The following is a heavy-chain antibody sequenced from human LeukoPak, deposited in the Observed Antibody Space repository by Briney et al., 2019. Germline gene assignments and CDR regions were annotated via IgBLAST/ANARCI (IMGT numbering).Heavy chain of an antibody. CDR2: IYSGGSI. CDR1: GFTVSNNH. V-gene: IGHV3-53*01. CDR3: ARDFLRSSGYY. Sequence: PGGSLRLSCAASGFTVSNNHMSWVRQAPGKGLEWVSVIYSGGSIYYADSVKGRFTISRDNSKNTLYLQMNSLRVEDTAVHYCARDFLRSSGYYWGQGTLVTVSS. D-gene: IGHD3-22*01. J-gene: IGHJ4*02.